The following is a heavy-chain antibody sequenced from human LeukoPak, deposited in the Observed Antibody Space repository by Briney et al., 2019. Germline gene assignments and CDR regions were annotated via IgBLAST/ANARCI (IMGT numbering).Heavy chain of an antibody. CDR2: IYYSGST. V-gene: IGHV4-30-4*01. Sequence: KSSQTLSLTCTVSGGSIGSGDYYWSWIRQPPGKGLVWIGYIYYSGSTYYNPSLKSRVTISVDTSKNQFSLKLSSVTAADTAVYYCARDRTAAGTYYYYYYGMDVWGQGTTVTVSS. J-gene: IGHJ6*02. CDR1: GGSIGSGDYY. CDR3: ARDRTAAGTYYYYYYGMDV. D-gene: IGHD6-13*01.